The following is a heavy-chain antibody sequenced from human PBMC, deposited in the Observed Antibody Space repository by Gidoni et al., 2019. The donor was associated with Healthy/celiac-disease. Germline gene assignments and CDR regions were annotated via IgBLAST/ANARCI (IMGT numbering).Heavy chain of an antibody. V-gene: IGHV1-45*02. CDR2: ITPFNGNT. CDR3: ARSRGGGNSDDAFDI. CDR1: GYTFTYRY. J-gene: IGHJ3*02. Sequence: QLQLVQSGAEVKKTGSSVKVSCKASGYTFTYRYLHWVRQAPGQALEWMGWITPFNGNTNYAQKFQDRVTITRDRSMSTAYMELSSLRSEDTAMYYCARSRGGGNSDDAFDIWGQGTMVTVSS. D-gene: IGHD2-21*02.